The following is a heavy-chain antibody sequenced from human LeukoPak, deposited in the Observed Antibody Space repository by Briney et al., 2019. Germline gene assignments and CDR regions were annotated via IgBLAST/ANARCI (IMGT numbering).Heavy chain of an antibody. J-gene: IGHJ6*04. CDR3: ARDKRDPSYYYGMDV. CDR1: GGTFSSYA. V-gene: IGHV1-69*13. Sequence: SVKVSCKASGGTFSSYAISWVRQAPGQGLEWMGGIIPIFGTANYAQKFQDRVTITADESTSTAYMELSSLRSEDTAVYYCARDKRDPSYYYGMDVWGKGTTVTVSS. CDR2: IIPIFGTA.